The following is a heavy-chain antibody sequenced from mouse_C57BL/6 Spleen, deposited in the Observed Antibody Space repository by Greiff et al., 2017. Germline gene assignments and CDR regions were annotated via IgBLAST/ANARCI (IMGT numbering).Heavy chain of an antibody. CDR3: ARNTS. CDR2: IDPSDSYS. D-gene: IGHD5-1-1*01. J-gene: IGHJ3*01. CDR1: GYTFTSYW. Sequence: QVQLQQPGAELVKPGASVKLSCKASGYTFTSYWMQWVKQRPGQGLEWIGEIDPSDSYSNYNQKFKGKATLTVDTSSSTAYMQLSSLTSEDSAVYYCARNTSWGQGTLVTVSA. V-gene: IGHV1-50*01.